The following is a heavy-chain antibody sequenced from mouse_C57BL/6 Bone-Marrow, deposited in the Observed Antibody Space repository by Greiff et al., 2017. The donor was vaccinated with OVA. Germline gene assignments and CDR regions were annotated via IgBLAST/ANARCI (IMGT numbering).Heavy chain of an antibody. CDR2: INPTNGST. D-gene: IGHD2-4*01. V-gene: IGHV14-3*01. Sequence: VQLQQSVAELVRPGASVKLSCTASGFNITNTYMHWVKQRPEQGLEWIGSINPTNGSTKYAPKFQGKATITADTSSNTAYLQLSSLTSEDAADYYCAYYDEYDSYAMDYWGQGTSVTVSS. CDR3: AYYDEYDSYAMDY. CDR1: GFNITNTY. J-gene: IGHJ4*01.